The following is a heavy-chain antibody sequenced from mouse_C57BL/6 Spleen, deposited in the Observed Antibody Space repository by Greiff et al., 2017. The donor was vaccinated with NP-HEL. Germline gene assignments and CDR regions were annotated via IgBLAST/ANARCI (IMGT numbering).Heavy chain of an antibody. CDR1: GYTFTSYW. J-gene: IGHJ2*01. Sequence: QVQLKQSGAELVKPGASVKLSCKASGYTFTSYWMHWVKQRPGQGLEWIGMIHPNSGSTNYNEKFKSKATLTVDKSSSTAYMQLSSLTSEDSAVYYCARGVYDYDYFDYWGQGTTLTVSS. V-gene: IGHV1-64*01. CDR3: ARGVYDYDYFDY. D-gene: IGHD2-4*01. CDR2: IHPNSGST.